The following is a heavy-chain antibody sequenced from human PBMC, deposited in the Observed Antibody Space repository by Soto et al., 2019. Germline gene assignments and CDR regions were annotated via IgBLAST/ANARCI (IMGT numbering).Heavy chain of an antibody. Sequence: PSETLSLTCTVSGGSISSYSWSWIRQPPGKGLEWIGYIYHSGSTYYNPSLKSRVTISEDRSKNQFSLKLSSVTAADTAVYYCARAMTTVTTLDYWGQGTLVNVS. D-gene: IGHD4-17*01. CDR1: GGSISSYS. V-gene: IGHV4-30-2*01. CDR2: IYHSGST. J-gene: IGHJ4*02. CDR3: ARAMTTVTTLDY.